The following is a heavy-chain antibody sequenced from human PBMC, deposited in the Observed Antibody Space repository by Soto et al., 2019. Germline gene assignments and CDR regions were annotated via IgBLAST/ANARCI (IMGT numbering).Heavy chain of an antibody. Sequence: SETLSLTCTVSGGSVSSGSYYWSWIRQPPGKGLEWIGYIYYSGSTNYNPSLKSRVTISVDTSKNQFSLKLSSVTAADTAVYYCASNGAYCGGDCYSQYFQHWGQGTLVTVSS. CDR2: IYYSGST. CDR3: ASNGAYCGGDCYSQYFQH. CDR1: GGSVSSGSYY. D-gene: IGHD2-21*02. J-gene: IGHJ1*01. V-gene: IGHV4-61*01.